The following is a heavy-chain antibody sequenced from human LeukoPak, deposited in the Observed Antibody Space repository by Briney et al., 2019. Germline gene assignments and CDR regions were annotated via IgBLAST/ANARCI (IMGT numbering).Heavy chain of an antibody. CDR3: AKDSKRWKTYYYEAGSYYFDY. J-gene: IGHJ4*02. CDR2: ISGSGGST. Sequence: GGSLRLSCAASGFTFSSYAMSWVRQAPGKGLEWVSAISGSGGSTYYADSVKGRFTISRDNSKNTLYLQMNSLRPEDTAVYYCAKDSKRWKTYYYEAGSYYFDYWGQGARVTVSS. D-gene: IGHD3-10*01. V-gene: IGHV3-23*01. CDR1: GFTFSSYA.